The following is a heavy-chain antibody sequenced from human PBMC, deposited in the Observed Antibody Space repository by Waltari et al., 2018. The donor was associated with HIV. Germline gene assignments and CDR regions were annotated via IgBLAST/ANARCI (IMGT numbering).Heavy chain of an antibody. J-gene: IGHJ4*02. V-gene: IGHV3-23*01. Sequence: EVRLLESGGDLVQSGGSLRLYCVASGFTFSSYAMSWVRQAPGKGLDWVSSISDSGGEKYYADSVKGRFTISRDNSKNTLYLQMNSLRAEDTAVYYCAKPWHLFDYWGQGILVTVSS. D-gene: IGHD3-3*02. CDR2: ISDSGGEK. CDR3: AKPWHLFDY. CDR1: GFTFSSYA.